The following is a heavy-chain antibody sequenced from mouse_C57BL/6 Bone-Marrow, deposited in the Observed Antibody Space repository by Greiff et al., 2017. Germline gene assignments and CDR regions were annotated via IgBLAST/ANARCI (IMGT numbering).Heavy chain of an antibody. CDR3: AGNCWFAY. CDR1: GYTFTDYY. J-gene: IGHJ3*01. Sequence: EVKLQQSGPELVKPGASVKISCKASGYTFTDYYMNWVKQSHGKSLEWIGDINPNNGGTSYNQKFKGKATLTVDKSSSTAYMELRSLTSEDSAVYYCAGNCWFAYWGQGTLVTVSA. CDR2: INPNNGGT. D-gene: IGHD2-1*01. V-gene: IGHV1-26*01.